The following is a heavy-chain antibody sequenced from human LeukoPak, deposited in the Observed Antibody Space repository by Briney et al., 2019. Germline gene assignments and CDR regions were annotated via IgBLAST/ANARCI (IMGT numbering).Heavy chain of an antibody. CDR3: AKDLTYYYDSSGDDAFDI. CDR1: GFTFSSYG. D-gene: IGHD3-22*01. CDR2: IRYDGSNK. J-gene: IGHJ3*02. V-gene: IGHV3-30*02. Sequence: GGSLRLSCAASGFTFSSYGMHWVRQAQGKGLEWVAFIRYDGSNKNYADSVKGRFTISRYNSKNTLYLQMNSLRAEDTAVYYCAKDLTYYYDSSGDDAFDIWGQGTMVTVSS.